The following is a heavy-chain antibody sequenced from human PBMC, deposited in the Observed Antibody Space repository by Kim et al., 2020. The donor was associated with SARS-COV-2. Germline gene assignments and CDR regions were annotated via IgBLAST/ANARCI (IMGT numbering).Heavy chain of an antibody. V-gene: IGHV3-23*01. Sequence: YADSVQGRLPIPRDNSKNMLFLQMSSLRAEDTAIYYCAKGGGLAARHFDLWGQGTLVTVSS. CDR3: AKGGGLAARHFDL. J-gene: IGHJ4*02. D-gene: IGHD6-6*01.